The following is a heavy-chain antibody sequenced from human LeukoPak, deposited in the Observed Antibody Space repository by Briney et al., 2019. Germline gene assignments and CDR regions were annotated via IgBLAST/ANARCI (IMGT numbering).Heavy chain of an antibody. Sequence: SQTLSLTCTFSGGSISSGGYSWSWIRQHPGKGLEWIGYIYYSGSTYYNPSLKSRVTISVDTSKNQFSLKLSSVTAADTAVYYCARDERKGGLFFDYWGQGTLVTVSS. CDR3: ARDERKGGLFFDY. CDR2: IYYSGST. J-gene: IGHJ4*02. CDR1: GGSISSGGYS. V-gene: IGHV4-31*03.